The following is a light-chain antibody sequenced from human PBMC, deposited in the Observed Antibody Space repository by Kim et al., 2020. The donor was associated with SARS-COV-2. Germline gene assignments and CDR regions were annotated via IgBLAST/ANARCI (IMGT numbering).Light chain of an antibody. Sequence: LSPGEGATLSCRASQSIRNYLAWYQQKPGHVPRLLIYHSSNRAPGIPGRVSGSGSGTDFTLTISSLEAEDFAVYYCQQRHSWPLSFGGGTKVDIK. V-gene: IGKV3-11*01. CDR1: QSIRNY. J-gene: IGKJ4*01. CDR2: HSS. CDR3: QQRHSWPLS.